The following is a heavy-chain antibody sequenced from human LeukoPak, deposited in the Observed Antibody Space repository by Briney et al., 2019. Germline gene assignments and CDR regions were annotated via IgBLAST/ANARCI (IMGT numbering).Heavy chain of an antibody. CDR2: IYHSGST. CDR1: AGSISTYY. V-gene: IGHV4-59*12. D-gene: IGHD5-24*01. J-gene: IGHJ6*02. CDR3: ARGDGAAYNGMDV. Sequence: SETLSLTCTVSAGSISTYYWSCIRKPPGKGLEWIGYIYHSGSTYYNPCLKSRVTKAVDRSKNQFSLNLSAVTAADSGVYYWARGDGAAYNGMDVWGRGTTVTVSS.